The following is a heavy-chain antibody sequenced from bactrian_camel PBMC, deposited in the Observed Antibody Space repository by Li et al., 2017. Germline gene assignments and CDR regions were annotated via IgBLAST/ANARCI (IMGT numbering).Heavy chain of an antibody. V-gene: IGHV3S9*01. CDR2: IASDGGT. CDR1: GYNMTAC. Sequence: HVQLVESGGGSVQIGGTLRLSCAASGYNMTACMAWFRQVPGKGREGVAGIASDGGTTYADSVNGRFTISIDNAKNTLYLQMNSLQPEDTGVYSCAADPRSKHEAVISGTRCTFTSWGQGTQVTVS. CDR3: AADPRSKHEAVISGTRCTFTS. D-gene: IGHD1*01. J-gene: IGHJ4*01.